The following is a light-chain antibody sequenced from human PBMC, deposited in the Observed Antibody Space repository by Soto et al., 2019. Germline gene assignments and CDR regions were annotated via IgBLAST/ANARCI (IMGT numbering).Light chain of an antibody. Sequence: QSALTQPPSASGSPGQSVTISCTGTSSDVGGYNYVSWYQQRPGKAPKLIIYEVSKRPSGVPDRFSGSKSGNTASLTVSGLQAEDEADYYCTAHAGKNKLGDVFGTGTKLTVL. CDR2: EVS. V-gene: IGLV2-8*01. CDR3: TAHAGKNKLGDV. J-gene: IGLJ1*01. CDR1: SSDVGGYNY.